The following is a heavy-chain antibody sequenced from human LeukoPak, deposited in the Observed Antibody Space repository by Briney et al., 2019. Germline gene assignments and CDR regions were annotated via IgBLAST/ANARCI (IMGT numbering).Heavy chain of an antibody. CDR2: IYYSGGT. D-gene: IGHD4-23*01. V-gene: IGHV4-59*01. Sequence: PSETLSLTCSISGVSINSNSWGWIRQPPGKAVEWIGNIYYSGGTHYNPSLKSRVFMSIDTSKNQFSLKVTSVAAADTAVYYCARVTGGNSAWFDPWGHGMLVTVSS. J-gene: IGHJ5*02. CDR3: ARVTGGNSAWFDP. CDR1: GVSINSNS.